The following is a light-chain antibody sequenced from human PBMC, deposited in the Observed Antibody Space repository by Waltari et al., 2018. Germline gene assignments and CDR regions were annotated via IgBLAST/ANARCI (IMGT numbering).Light chain of an antibody. CDR2: DAF. Sequence: IVLTQSPATLSLSPGERATLSCRASQSVSSYLAWYQQKPGQAPRLLIYDAFNRATGIPARFSGSGSGTDFTLTISSLEPEDFAVYYCQQRSKWPLTFGPGTKVDIK. V-gene: IGKV3-11*01. CDR1: QSVSSY. CDR3: QQRSKWPLT. J-gene: IGKJ3*01.